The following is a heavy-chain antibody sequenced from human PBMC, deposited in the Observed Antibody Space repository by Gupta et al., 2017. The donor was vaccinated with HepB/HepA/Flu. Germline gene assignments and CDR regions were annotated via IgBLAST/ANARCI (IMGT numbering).Heavy chain of an antibody. CDR1: GFPFICYW. Sequence: EERLVDSGGGLVEPGGPRRLSGEASGFPFICYWMTLVRQAPGKGLEWVANIKKDGSEKYYVDSVKGLFTISRDNAKNSLYLQMSSLRAEDTAVYYCARLSWYFDIWGRGTLVTVSS. V-gene: IGHV3-7*01. J-gene: IGHJ2*01. CDR2: IKKDGSEK. CDR3: ARLSWYFDI.